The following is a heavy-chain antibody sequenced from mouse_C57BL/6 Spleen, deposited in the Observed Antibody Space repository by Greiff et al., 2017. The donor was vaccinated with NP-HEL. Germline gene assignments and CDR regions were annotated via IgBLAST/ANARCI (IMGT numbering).Heavy chain of an antibody. D-gene: IGHD2-1*01. CDR2: IYPGSGST. J-gene: IGHJ2*01. CDR1: GYTFTSYW. Sequence: VQLQQPGAELVKPGASVKMSCKASGYTFTSYWITWVKQRPGQGLEWIGDIYPGSGSTNYNEKFKSKATLTVDTSSSTAYMQLSSLTSEDSAVYYCAREVIYYGNFYFDYWGQGTTLTVSS. V-gene: IGHV1-55*01. CDR3: AREVIYYGNFYFDY.